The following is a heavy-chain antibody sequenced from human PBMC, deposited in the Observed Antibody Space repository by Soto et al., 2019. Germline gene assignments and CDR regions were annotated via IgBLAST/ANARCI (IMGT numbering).Heavy chain of an antibody. CDR2: INPSGGST. J-gene: IGHJ4*02. Sequence: QVQLVQSGAEVKKPGASVKVSCKASGYTFTSYYMHWVRQAPGQGLEWMGIINPSGGSTSYAQKFQGRVTMTRDTSTSTVYMELSSLRSEDTAVYYCARGAYCSSTSCYSGEDYFDYWGQGTLVTVSS. D-gene: IGHD2-2*02. V-gene: IGHV1-46*01. CDR1: GYTFTSYY. CDR3: ARGAYCSSTSCYSGEDYFDY.